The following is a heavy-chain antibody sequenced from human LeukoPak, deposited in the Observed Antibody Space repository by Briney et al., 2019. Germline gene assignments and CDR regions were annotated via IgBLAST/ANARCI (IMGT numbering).Heavy chain of an antibody. CDR2: ISSSSSYI. D-gene: IGHD5-24*01. J-gene: IGHJ4*02. CDR3: ARDGYNDFDY. Sequence: PGGSLRLSCAASGFTFSSYSMNLVRQAPGKGPEWVSSISSSSSYIYYADSVKGRFTISRDNAKNSLYLQMNSLRAEDTAVYYCARDGYNDFDYWGQGTLVTVSS. CDR1: GFTFSSYS. V-gene: IGHV3-21*01.